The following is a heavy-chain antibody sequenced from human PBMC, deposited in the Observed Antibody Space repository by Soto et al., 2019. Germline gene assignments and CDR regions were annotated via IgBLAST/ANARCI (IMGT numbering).Heavy chain of an antibody. V-gene: IGHV1-69*02. CDR2: IIPILGIA. CDR1: GGTFSSYT. Sequence: QVQLVQSGAEVKKPGSSVKVSCKASGGTFSSYTISWVRQAPGQGLEWMGRIIPILGIANYAQKFQGRGTITADKATSTAYMELSSLRSEDTAVYYCAILSGYEFVDYWGQGTLVTVSS. CDR3: AILSGYEFVDY. D-gene: IGHD5-12*01. J-gene: IGHJ4*02.